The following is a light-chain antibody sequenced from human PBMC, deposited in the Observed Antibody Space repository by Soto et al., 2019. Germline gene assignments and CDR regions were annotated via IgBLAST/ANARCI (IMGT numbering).Light chain of an antibody. CDR1: QGISSY. V-gene: IGKV1-9*01. CDR2: AAS. J-gene: IGKJ2*03. CDR3: QHLNSYPR. Sequence: DIQLTQSPSFLSASVGDRVTITCRASQGISSYLVWYQQKPGKAPKLLIYAASTLQSGVPSRFSCGGSGTEFTLTISSLQPEDFATYYWQHLNSYPRFGQGTKLEIK.